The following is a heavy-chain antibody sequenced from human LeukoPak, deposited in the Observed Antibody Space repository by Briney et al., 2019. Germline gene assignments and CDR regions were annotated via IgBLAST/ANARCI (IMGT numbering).Heavy chain of an antibody. CDR2: INWNGGST. CDR3: ARERPYGSGSYPLYYFDY. V-gene: IGHV3-20*04. J-gene: IGHJ4*02. D-gene: IGHD3-10*01. CDR1: GFTFDDYG. Sequence: GGSLRLSCAASGFTFDDYGMSWVCQAPGKGLEWVSGINWNGGSTGYADSVKGRFTISRDNAKNSLYLQMNSLRAEDTALYYCARERPYGSGSYPLYYFDYWGQGTLVTVSS.